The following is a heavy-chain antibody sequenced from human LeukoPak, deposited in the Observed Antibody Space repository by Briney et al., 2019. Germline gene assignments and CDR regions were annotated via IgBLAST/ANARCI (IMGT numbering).Heavy chain of an antibody. D-gene: IGHD2-8*01. CDR2: IYYSGST. V-gene: IGHV4-59*01. Sequence: SETLSLTCTVSGGSISSYYWSWIRQPPGKGLEWIGYIYYSGSTNYNPSLKSRVTISVDTSKNQFSLKLSSVTAADTAVYYCARDRAGYCTNGVCYDYFDYWGQGTLVTVSS. J-gene: IGHJ4*02. CDR1: GGSISSYY. CDR3: ARDRAGYCTNGVCYDYFDY.